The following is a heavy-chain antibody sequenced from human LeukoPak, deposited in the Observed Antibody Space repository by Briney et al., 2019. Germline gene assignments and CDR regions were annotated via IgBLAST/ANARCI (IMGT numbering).Heavy chain of an antibody. Sequence: GGSLRLSCAASGFTFSSYSMNWVRQAPGKGLEWDSSISSSSSYIYYADSVKGRFTISRDNAKNSLYLQMNSLRAEDTAVYYCAREGGVISNDAFDIWGQGTMVTVSS. J-gene: IGHJ3*02. D-gene: IGHD3-10*01. V-gene: IGHV3-21*01. CDR3: AREGGVISNDAFDI. CDR1: GFTFSSYS. CDR2: ISSSSSYI.